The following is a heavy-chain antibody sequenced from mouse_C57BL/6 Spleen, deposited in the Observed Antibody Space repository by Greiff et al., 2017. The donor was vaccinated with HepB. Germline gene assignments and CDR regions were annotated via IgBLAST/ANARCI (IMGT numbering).Heavy chain of an antibody. Sequence: EVKLQESGAELVKPGASVKLSCTASGFNIKDYYMHWVKQRTEQGLEWIGRIDPEDGETKYAPKFQGKATITADTSSNTAYLQLSSLTSEDTAVYYCARGSIYYGNHGGFAYWGQGTLVTVSA. J-gene: IGHJ3*01. V-gene: IGHV14-2*01. CDR1: GFNIKDYY. CDR2: IDPEDGET. CDR3: ARGSIYYGNHGGFAY. D-gene: IGHD2-1*01.